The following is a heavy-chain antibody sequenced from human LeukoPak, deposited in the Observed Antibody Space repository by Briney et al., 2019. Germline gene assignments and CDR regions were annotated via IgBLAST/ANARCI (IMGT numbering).Heavy chain of an antibody. J-gene: IGHJ4*02. Sequence: GGSLTLSCAASGFSFSTYAMHWVRQAPGEGLDWVAFIRYDGSNECYADSVKGRFTISRDNSENTLYLQMNSLTAEDTAVYYCVADFDYWGQGTLVTVSS. CDR1: GFSFSTYA. CDR2: IRYDGSNE. CDR3: VADFDY. V-gene: IGHV3-30*02.